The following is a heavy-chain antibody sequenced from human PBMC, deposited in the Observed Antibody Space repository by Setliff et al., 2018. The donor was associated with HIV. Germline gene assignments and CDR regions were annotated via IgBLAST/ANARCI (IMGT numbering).Heavy chain of an antibody. V-gene: IGHV4-34*01. CDR3: AGLSDFLDY. CDR2: INHSGTA. CDR1: GGSLSSSY. D-gene: IGHD2-21*01. J-gene: IGHJ4*02. Sequence: SETLSLTCAGYGGSLSSSYWTWIRQAPGKGLEWIGEINHSGTANYNPSLKSRVTMSLDRSKRQFSLKLTSLTAADTAVYYCAGLSDFLDYWGLGNLVTVSS.